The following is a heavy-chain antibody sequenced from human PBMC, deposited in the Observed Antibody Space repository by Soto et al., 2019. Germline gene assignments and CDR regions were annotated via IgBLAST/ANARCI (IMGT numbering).Heavy chain of an antibody. Sequence: GGSLRLSCAASGFTFSSYSMNWVRQAPGKGLEWVSYISSSSSTIYYADSVKGRFTISRDNAKNSLYLQMNSLRAEDTAVYYCARVSNDNDYGDYDPLNYFDYWGQGTLVTVSS. V-gene: IGHV3-48*01. CDR3: ARVSNDNDYGDYDPLNYFDY. D-gene: IGHD4-17*01. J-gene: IGHJ4*02. CDR2: ISSSSSTI. CDR1: GFTFSSYS.